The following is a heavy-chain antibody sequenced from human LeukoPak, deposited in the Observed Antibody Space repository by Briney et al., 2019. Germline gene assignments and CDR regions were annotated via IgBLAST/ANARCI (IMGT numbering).Heavy chain of an antibody. J-gene: IGHJ4*02. CDR3: AKEGSYYDSSGYYHGGFDY. D-gene: IGHD3-22*01. CDR2: ISYDGSNK. V-gene: IGHV3-30*18. Sequence: GRSLRLSCAASGFTFSSYGMHWVRQAPGKGLEWVAVISYDGSNKYYADSVKGRFTISRDNSKNTLYLQMNSLRAEDTAVYYCAKEGSYYDSSGYYHGGFDYWGQGTLVTVSP. CDR1: GFTFSSYG.